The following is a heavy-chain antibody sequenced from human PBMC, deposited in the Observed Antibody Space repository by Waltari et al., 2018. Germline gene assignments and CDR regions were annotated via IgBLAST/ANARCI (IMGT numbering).Heavy chain of an antibody. CDR1: GDSISTFY. V-gene: IGHV4-4*07. D-gene: IGHD2-8*01. CDR3: ARDGVNIGGNWFDP. CDR2: IYPSGDT. J-gene: IGHJ5*02. Sequence: QVQLQESGPGLVKPSETLSLTCTVSGDSISTFYWSWIRQPAGKRLEGIGRIYPSGDTHYNPSLKSRVTMSLDTSKNQFSLNLSSVTAADTAVYYCARDGVNIGGNWFDPWGQGTLVSVSS.